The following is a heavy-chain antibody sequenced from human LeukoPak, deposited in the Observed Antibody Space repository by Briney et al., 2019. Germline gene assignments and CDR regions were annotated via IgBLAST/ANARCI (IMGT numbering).Heavy chain of an antibody. J-gene: IGHJ4*02. Sequence: ASVKVSCKASGYTFTSYAMHWVRQAPGQRLEWMGWINAGNGNTKYSQKFQGRVTITRDTSTSTAYMELRSLRSNDTAVYYCARDRHGGNSDYWGQGTLVTVSS. D-gene: IGHD4-23*01. CDR2: INAGNGNT. CDR3: ARDRHGGNSDY. V-gene: IGHV1-3*01. CDR1: GYTFTSYA.